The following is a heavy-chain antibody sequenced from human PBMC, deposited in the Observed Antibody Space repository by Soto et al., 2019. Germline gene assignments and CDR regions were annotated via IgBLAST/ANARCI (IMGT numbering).Heavy chain of an antibody. V-gene: IGHV1-69*02. CDR2: IVPILGIG. J-gene: IGHJ3*01. CDR3: ARYLAVAGKTSDVFDF. CDR1: GGTFSSYT. D-gene: IGHD6-19*01. Sequence: ASVKVSCKASGGTFSSYTFSWVRQAPGQGLEWMGRIVPILGIGNYAQKFQGSVTITADKSTSTAYMELSSLRSEDTAVYYCARYLAVAGKTSDVFDFWGQGTMVIVSS.